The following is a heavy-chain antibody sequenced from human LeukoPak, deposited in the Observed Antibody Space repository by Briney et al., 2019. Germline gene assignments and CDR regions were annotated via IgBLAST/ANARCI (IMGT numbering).Heavy chain of an antibody. V-gene: IGHV4-34*01. D-gene: IGHD2-21*01. CDR3: ARVSPYCGGDCYIQH. CDR2: INHSGST. J-gene: IGHJ1*01. CDR1: GGSFSGYY. Sequence: PSGTLSLTCAVYGGSFSGYYWSWIRQPPGKGLEWIGEINHSGSTNYNPSLKSRVTISVDTSKNQFSLKLSSVTAADTAVYYCARVSPYCGGDCYIQHWGQGTLVTVSS.